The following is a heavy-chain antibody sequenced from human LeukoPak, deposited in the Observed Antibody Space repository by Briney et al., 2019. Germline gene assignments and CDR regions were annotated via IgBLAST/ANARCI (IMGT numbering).Heavy chain of an antibody. V-gene: IGHV1-69*13. D-gene: IGHD5-18*01. CDR2: IIPIFGTA. Sequence: SVKVSCKASGGTFSSYAISWVGQAPGQGLEWMGGIIPIFGTANYAQKFQGRVTITADESTSTAYMELSSLRSEDTAVYYCARTWIQLWSISGGFDYWGQGTLVTVSS. J-gene: IGHJ4*02. CDR1: GGTFSSYA. CDR3: ARTWIQLWSISGGFDY.